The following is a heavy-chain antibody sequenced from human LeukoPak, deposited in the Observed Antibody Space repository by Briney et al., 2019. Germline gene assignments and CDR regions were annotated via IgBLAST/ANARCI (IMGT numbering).Heavy chain of an antibody. V-gene: IGHV1-69*06. CDR1: GGTFSSYA. CDR3: AREGMIVAGDFDY. D-gene: IGHD3-22*01. J-gene: IGHJ4*02. CDR2: IIPIFGTA. Sequence: SVKVSCKASGGTFSSYAISWVRQAPGQGLEWMGGIIPIFGTANYAQKFQGRVTITADKSTSTAYMELSSLRSEDTAVYYCAREGMIVAGDFDYWGQGTLVTVSS.